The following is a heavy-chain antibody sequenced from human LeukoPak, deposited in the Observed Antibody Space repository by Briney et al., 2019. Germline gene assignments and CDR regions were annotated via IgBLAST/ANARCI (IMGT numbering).Heavy chain of an antibody. CDR2: ISGSGGST. J-gene: IGHJ4*02. CDR1: GFTFSSYA. D-gene: IGHD3-22*01. Sequence: GGSLRLSCAASGFTFSSYAMSWVRQAPGKGLEWVSAISGSGGSTYYADSVKGRFTISRDNSKNTLYLQMNSLRAEDTAVYYCARVKLDDSSGYYSDYWGQGTLVTVSS. V-gene: IGHV3-23*01. CDR3: ARVKLDDSSGYYSDY.